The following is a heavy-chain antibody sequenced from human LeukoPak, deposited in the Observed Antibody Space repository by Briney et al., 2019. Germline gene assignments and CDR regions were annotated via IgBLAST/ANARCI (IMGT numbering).Heavy chain of an antibody. CDR1: GGSVTDYY. CDR2: IKSKPDGGTT. Sequence: PSETLSLTCTVSGGSVTDYYWSWIRQSPGKGLEWIGRIKSKPDGGTTDYAAPVKGRFTISRDDSKNTLYLQMNTLQIDDTAVYYCTTENWGRGDYWGQGTLITVSS. D-gene: IGHD3-16*01. CDR3: TTENWGRGDY. J-gene: IGHJ4*02. V-gene: IGHV3-15*01.